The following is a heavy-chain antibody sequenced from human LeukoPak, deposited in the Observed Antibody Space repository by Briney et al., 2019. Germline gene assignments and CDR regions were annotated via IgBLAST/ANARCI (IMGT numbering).Heavy chain of an antibody. CDR2: INHSGST. CDR3: ARGQEHDSRGVFDY. Sequence: SETLSLTCAVYGGSFSGYYGSWIRHPPGKGLERIGEINHSGSTNYNPSLKSRVTISVDTSKNQFSLKLSSVTAADTAVYYCARGQEHDSRGVFDYWGQGTLVTVSS. D-gene: IGHD3-22*01. V-gene: IGHV4-34*01. CDR1: GGSFSGYY. J-gene: IGHJ4*02.